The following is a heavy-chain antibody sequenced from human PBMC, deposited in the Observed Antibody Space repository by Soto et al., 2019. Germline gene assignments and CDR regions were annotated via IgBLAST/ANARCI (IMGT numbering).Heavy chain of an antibody. CDR3: AKDGVHFDY. CDR2: ISGSGGST. V-gene: IGHV3-23*01. CDR1: GFTFSIYA. J-gene: IGHJ4*02. D-gene: IGHD6-6*01. Sequence: GGYMILSCTASGFTFSIYAMSWVRQAPGKGLEWVSAISGSGGSTYYADSVKGRFTISRDNSKNTLYLQMNSLRAEDTAVYYCAKDGVHFDYWGQGTLVTVSS.